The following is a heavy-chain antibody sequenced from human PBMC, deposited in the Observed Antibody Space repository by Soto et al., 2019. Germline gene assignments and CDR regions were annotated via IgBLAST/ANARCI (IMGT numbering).Heavy chain of an antibody. J-gene: IGHJ6*02. V-gene: IGHV1-2*02. CDR2: INPQTGGT. CDR1: GYTFTGYY. D-gene: IGHD2-2*01. Sequence: QVQLVQSGAEVKTPGASVRVSCKASGYTFTGYYIHWVREAPGQGLEWMGWINPQTGGTSYAQKFQGGVTLSRDTSINTAYLELTRVRFDDAAVYFCARERYQVISDGMDVWGQGTTVTVSS. CDR3: ARERYQVISDGMDV.